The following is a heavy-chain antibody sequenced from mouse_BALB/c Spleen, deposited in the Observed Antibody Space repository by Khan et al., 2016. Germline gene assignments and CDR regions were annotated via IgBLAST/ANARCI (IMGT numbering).Heavy chain of an antibody. CDR3: ARYYAMDY. J-gene: IGHJ4*01. CDR1: GYTFTNYG. Sequence: QIQLVQSGPELKKPGETVKISCKASGYTFTNYGMNWVKQAPGKGLKWMGWINTYTGEQTYADDFKGRFAFSLETSASTAYWQINNLKNEDTATYFCARYYAMDYWGQGTSVTVSS. CDR2: INTYTGEQ. V-gene: IGHV9-3-1*01.